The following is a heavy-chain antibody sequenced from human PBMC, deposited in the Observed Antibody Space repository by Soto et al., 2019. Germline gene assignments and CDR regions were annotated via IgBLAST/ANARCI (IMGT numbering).Heavy chain of an antibody. Sequence: SETLSLTCTVSGGSVNSGSYYWSWIRQPPGKGLEWIGYIYYSGSTNYNPSLKSRVTISVDTSKNQFSLKLSSVTTADTAVYYCARGFGYSSGWLGYWGQGTLVTVSS. J-gene: IGHJ4*02. CDR1: GGSVNSGSYY. V-gene: IGHV4-61*01. CDR2: IYYSGST. D-gene: IGHD6-19*01. CDR3: ARGFGYSSGWLGY.